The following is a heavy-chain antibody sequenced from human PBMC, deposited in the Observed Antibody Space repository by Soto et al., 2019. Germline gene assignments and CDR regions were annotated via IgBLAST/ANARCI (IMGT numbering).Heavy chain of an antibody. CDR3: ARARREIVVVRVISGAFDI. D-gene: IGHD3-22*01. V-gene: IGHV1-69*13. CDR2: IIPIFGTA. Sequence: SVKVSCKASGDTFSSYAISWVGQAPGQGREWMGGIIPIFGTANYAQKFQGRVTITADESTSTAYMELSSLRSEDTAVYYCARARREIVVVRVISGAFDIWGQGTMVTVSS. J-gene: IGHJ3*02. CDR1: GDTFSSYA.